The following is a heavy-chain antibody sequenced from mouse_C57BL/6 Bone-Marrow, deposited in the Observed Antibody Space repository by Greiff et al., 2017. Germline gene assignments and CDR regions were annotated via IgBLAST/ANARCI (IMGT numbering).Heavy chain of an antibody. V-gene: IGHV1-76*01. CDR1: GYTFTDYY. CDR3: ARGGLYYFDY. CDR2: IYPGSGNT. D-gene: IGHD1-1*02. J-gene: IGHJ2*01. Sequence: QVQLQQSGAELVRPGASVKLSCKASGYTFTDYYINWVKQRPGQGLEWIARIYPGSGNTYYNEKFKGKATLTAEKSSSTAYMQLSSLTSEDSAVYCCARGGLYYFDYWGQGTTLTVSA.